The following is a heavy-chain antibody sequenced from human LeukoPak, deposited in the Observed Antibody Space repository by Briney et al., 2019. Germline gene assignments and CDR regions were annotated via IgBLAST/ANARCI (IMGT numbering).Heavy chain of an antibody. V-gene: IGHV1-2*02. CDR3: AKRGGALSH. Sequence: ASVKVSCKASGYTFTSYYIHWVRQVPGQGLEWMGWINPNSGDTKSAPKFQGRVAMTRVTSINTAYMEMSGLTPDDTAIYYCAKRGGALSHWGQGTPVTVTS. J-gene: IGHJ4*02. D-gene: IGHD2-21*01. CDR1: GYTFTSYY. CDR2: INPNSGDT.